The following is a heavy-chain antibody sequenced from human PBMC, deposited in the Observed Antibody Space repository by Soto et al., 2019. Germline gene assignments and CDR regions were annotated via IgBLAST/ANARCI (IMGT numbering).Heavy chain of an antibody. CDR2: IIPILGIA. Sequence: QVQLVQSGAEVKKPGSSVKVSCKASGGTFSSYTISWVRQAPGQGLEWMGRIIPILGIANYAQKFQGRVTITADNSTSTAYMELSSLRSEDTAVYYCARDYSSGGSCYSSGHNYYYYYMDVWGKGTTVTVSS. D-gene: IGHD2-15*01. V-gene: IGHV1-69*08. J-gene: IGHJ6*03. CDR1: GGTFSSYT. CDR3: ARDYSSGGSCYSSGHNYYYYYMDV.